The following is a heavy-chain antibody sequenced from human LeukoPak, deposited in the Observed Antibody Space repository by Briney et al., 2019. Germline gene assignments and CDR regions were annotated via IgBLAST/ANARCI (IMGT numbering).Heavy chain of an antibody. CDR2: IKQDGSEK. J-gene: IGHJ4*02. CDR3: ARGDNTYYYDSSGPHGGY. V-gene: IGHV3-7*01. CDR1: GFTFSSYW. D-gene: IGHD3-22*01. Sequence: GGSLRLSCAASGFTFSSYWMSWVRQAPGKGLEWVANIKQDGSEKYYVDSVKGRFTISRDNAKNSLYLQMNSLRAEDTAVYYCARGDNTYYYDSSGPHGGYWGQGTLVTVSS.